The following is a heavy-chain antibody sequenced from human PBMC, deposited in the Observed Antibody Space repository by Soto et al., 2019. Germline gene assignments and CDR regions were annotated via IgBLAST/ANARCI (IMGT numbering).Heavy chain of an antibody. V-gene: IGHV4-59*08. CDR2: IYYAGTT. CDR1: GGSILPYG. CDR3: ARLGNYYQSLDP. Sequence: SETLSLTCTVSGGSILPYGWSWVRQPPGKGLEWVGYIYYAGTTSYNPSLKSRVTISLETSKSQFSLRLSSVTAPDTAVYYCARLGNYYQSLDPRGPGPLFTVS. D-gene: IGHD4-4*01. J-gene: IGHJ5*02.